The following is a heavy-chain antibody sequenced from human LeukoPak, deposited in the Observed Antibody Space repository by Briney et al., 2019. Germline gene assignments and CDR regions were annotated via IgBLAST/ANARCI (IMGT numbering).Heavy chain of an antibody. V-gene: IGHV1-18*04. CDR3: ARAVGGIVVVGAYYFDY. Sequence: ASVKVSCKASGYTFTGYYMHWVRQAPGQGLEWMGWISAYNGNTNYAQKLQGRVTMTTDTSTSTAYMELRSLRSDDTAVYYCARAVGGIVVVGAYYFDYWGQGTLVTVSS. CDR2: ISAYNGNT. D-gene: IGHD2-15*01. J-gene: IGHJ4*02. CDR1: GYTFTGYY.